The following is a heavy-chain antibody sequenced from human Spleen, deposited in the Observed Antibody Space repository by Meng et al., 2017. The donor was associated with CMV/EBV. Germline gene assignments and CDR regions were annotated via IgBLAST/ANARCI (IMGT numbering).Heavy chain of an antibody. V-gene: IGHV4-39*01. D-gene: IGHD3-16*02. J-gene: IGHJ5*02. Sequence: YWGWIRQPPGKGLEWIGSIYYSGSTYYHPSLKSRVTISVDTSKNQFSLKLSSVTAADTAVYYCARHIGSYYDYVWGSYRPTSGGRFDPWGQGTLVTVSS. CDR3: ARHIGSYYDYVWGSYRPTSGGRFDP. CDR1: Y. CDR2: IYYSGST.